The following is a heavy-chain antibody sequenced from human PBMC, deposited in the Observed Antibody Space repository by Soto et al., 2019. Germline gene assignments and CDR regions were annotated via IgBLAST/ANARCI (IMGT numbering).Heavy chain of an antibody. CDR1: GGSFSGYY. J-gene: IGHJ4*02. CDR3: ARGGGTWIYGPYVDY. V-gene: IGHV4-34*01. Sequence: PSETLSLTCAVYGGSFSGYYWSWIRQPSGKGLEWIGEINHSGSTNYNPSLKSRVTISVDTSKNQFSLKLSSVTAADTAVYYCARGGGTWIYGPYVDYWGQGTLVTVSS. D-gene: IGHD3-16*01. CDR2: INHSGST.